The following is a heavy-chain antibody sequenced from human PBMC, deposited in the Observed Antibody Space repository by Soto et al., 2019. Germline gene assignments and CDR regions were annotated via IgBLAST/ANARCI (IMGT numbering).Heavy chain of an antibody. Sequence: SETLSLTCTVSGVSISSSSYYWGWFRQPPGKGLEWIGTIYYGGSSYSNPSLKSRVTISLDTSKNQFSLTLTSVTAADTAVYYCARHGSYWGQGTLVTVSS. V-gene: IGHV4-39*01. CDR2: IYYGGSS. CDR1: GVSISSSSYY. CDR3: ARHGSY. J-gene: IGHJ4*02.